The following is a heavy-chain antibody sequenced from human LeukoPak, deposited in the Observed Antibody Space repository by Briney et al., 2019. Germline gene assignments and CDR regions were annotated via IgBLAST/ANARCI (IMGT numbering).Heavy chain of an antibody. CDR2: ISGSGTTV. V-gene: IGHV3-11*01. D-gene: IGHD1-26*01. CDR1: GFTFSDFY. J-gene: IGHJ5*02. CDR3: ARERYRGSCSP. Sequence: PGGSLRLSCAASGFTFSDFYMSWIRQAPGKGLEWVSDISGSGTTVDYSDSVRGRFTISRDNVRNSLFLQMNSLRAEDTAVYFCARERYRGSCSPWDQGTLVTVSS.